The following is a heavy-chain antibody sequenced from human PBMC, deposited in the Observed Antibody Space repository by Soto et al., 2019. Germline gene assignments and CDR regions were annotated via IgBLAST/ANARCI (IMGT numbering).Heavy chain of an antibody. V-gene: IGHV3-30-3*01. Sequence: QVQLVESGGGVVQPGRSLRLSCAASGFTFSSYAMHWVRQAPGKGLEWVAVISYDGSNKYYADSVKGRFTISRDNSKKTMYLQMNSLRVEDTAVYYCARDRYDYVWGGWGGWFDPWGQGTLVTVSS. CDR3: ARDRYDYVWGGWGGWFDP. CDR2: ISYDGSNK. J-gene: IGHJ5*02. CDR1: GFTFSSYA. D-gene: IGHD3-16*01.